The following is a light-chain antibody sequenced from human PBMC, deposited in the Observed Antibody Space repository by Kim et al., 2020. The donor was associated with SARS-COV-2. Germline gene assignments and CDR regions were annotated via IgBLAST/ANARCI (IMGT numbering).Light chain of an antibody. CDR1: SLRSYY. J-gene: IGLJ3*02. CDR2: GKN. CDR3: NSRDSSGNHWV. V-gene: IGLV3-19*01. Sequence: SSELTQDPAVSVALGQTVRITCQGDSLRSYYASWYQRKPGQAPVLLIYGKNNRPSGIPDRFSGSSSGNTASLTITGAQAEDEADYYCNSRDSSGNHWVFGGGTQLTVL.